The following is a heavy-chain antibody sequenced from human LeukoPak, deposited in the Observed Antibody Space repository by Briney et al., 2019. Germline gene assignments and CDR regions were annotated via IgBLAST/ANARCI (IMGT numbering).Heavy chain of an antibody. J-gene: IGHJ3*02. CDR2: TYYRSKWYN. V-gene: IGHV6-1*01. CDR3: AREVTYYYGSGSYYPAFDI. CDR1: GDSFSSNSAA. Sequence: SQTLSLTCAISGDSFSSNSAAWNWIRQSPSRGLEWLGRTYYRSKWYNDYAVSVKSRITINPDTSRNQFSLQLNSVTPEDTAVYYCAREVTYYYGSGSYYPAFDIWGQGTMVTVSS. D-gene: IGHD3-10*01.